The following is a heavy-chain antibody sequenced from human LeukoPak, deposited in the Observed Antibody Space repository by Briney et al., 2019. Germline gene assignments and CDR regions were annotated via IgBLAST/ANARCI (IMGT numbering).Heavy chain of an antibody. CDR2: IKEDESEK. V-gene: IGHV3-7*01. J-gene: IGHJ6*02. CDR1: GFTFSDSW. D-gene: IGHD7-27*01. CDR3: ATYKNWVAGDV. Sequence: GGSLRLSCAASGFTFSDSWMSWVPQAPGKEPEWVANIKEDESEKHYVDSVKGRFTVSRDNAKSSLFLQMNSLRVEDTAVYYCATYKNWVAGDVWGQGTTVSVSS.